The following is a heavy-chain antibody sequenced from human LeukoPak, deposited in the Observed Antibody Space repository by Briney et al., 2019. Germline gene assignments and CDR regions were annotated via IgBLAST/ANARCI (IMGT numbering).Heavy chain of an antibody. Sequence: GGSLRLSCAAPGFTFSSYAMSWVRQAPGKGLEWVSAISGSGGSTYYADSVKGRFTISRDNSKNKLYLQMNSLRAEDTAVYYWANGENWNYGSFDPWGQGTLVTVSS. J-gene: IGHJ5*02. CDR2: ISGSGGST. CDR3: ANGENWNYGSFDP. V-gene: IGHV3-23*01. CDR1: GFTFSSYA. D-gene: IGHD1-7*01.